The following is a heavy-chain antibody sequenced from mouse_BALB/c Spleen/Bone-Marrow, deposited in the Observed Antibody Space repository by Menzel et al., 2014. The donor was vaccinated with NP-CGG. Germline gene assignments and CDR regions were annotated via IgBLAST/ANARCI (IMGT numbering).Heavy chain of an antibody. CDR3: ARGEDYDVYYAMDY. J-gene: IGHJ4*01. CDR1: GFSLTGYG. CDR2: IWGDGST. Sequence: QVQLQQSGPGLVAPSQSLSITCTASGFSLTGYGVNWVRQPPGKGLEWLGMIWGDGSTDYNSALKSRLSISKDNSKSQVFIKRNSLQTDDTARYYCARGEDYDVYYAMDYWGRGTSVTVSS. V-gene: IGHV2-6-7*01. D-gene: IGHD2-4*01.